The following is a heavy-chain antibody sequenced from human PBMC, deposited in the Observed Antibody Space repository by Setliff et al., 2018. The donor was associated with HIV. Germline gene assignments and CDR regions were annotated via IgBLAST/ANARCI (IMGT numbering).Heavy chain of an antibody. Sequence: PSETLSLTCTVSGVSISNYYWSWIRQPPGKGLEWIGYMYYSGNTNYNPSLKSRVTISVDTSKSQFSLKLTSVTAADTAVYYCAREDSSYHYFDYWGQGMLVTVSS. CDR1: GVSISNYY. CDR3: AREDSSYHYFDY. D-gene: IGHD6-6*01. V-gene: IGHV4-59*12. J-gene: IGHJ4*02. CDR2: MYYSGNT.